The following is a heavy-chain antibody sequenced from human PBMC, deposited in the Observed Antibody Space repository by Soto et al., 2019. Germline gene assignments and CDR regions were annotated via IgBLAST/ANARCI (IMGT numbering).Heavy chain of an antibody. D-gene: IGHD6-13*01. J-gene: IGHJ6*02. Sequence: GESLKISCTESWYGFTSYSIGWVTQMPGKGLEWMGIIYPGDSDTRYSPSFQGQVTISADKSISTAYLQWSSLKASDTAMYYCARYSRSWYGAYYYGMDVWGQGT. V-gene: IGHV5-51*01. CDR3: ARYSRSWYGAYYYGMDV. CDR1: WYGFTSYS. CDR2: IYPGDSDT.